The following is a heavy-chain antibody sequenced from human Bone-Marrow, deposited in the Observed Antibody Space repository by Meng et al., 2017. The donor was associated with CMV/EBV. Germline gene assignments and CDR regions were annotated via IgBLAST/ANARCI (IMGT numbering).Heavy chain of an antibody. CDR1: GFTFSSYA. CDR2: ISYDGSNK. D-gene: IGHD2-2*01. J-gene: IGHJ5*02. V-gene: IGHV3-30*04. CDR3: ARAPVPAGLNWFDP. Sequence: GGSLRLSCAASGFTFSSYAMHWVRQAPGKGLEWVAVISYDGSNKYYADSVKGRFTISRDNSKNTLYLQMNSLRAEDTAVYYCARAPVPAGLNWFDPWGQGTLVTVSS.